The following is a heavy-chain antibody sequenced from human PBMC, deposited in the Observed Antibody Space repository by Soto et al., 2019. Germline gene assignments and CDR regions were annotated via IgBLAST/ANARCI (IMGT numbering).Heavy chain of an antibody. J-gene: IGHJ3*02. CDR1: GFTFSSYV. CDR3: ARDGDYYDSSGYFLRDAFDI. D-gene: IGHD3-22*01. V-gene: IGHV3-23*01. CDR2: IRGSGGDT. Sequence: GGSLRLSCAASGFTFSSYVMNWVRQAPGKGLEWVSGIRGSGGDTFYADSVKGRFTISRDNSKNTLYLQMNSLRAEDTAVYYCARDGDYYDSSGYFLRDAFDIWGQGTMVTVSS.